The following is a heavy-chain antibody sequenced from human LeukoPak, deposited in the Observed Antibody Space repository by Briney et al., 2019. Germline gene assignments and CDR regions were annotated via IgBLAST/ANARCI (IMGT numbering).Heavy chain of an antibody. CDR3: ARGSSTPGRRYFNY. V-gene: IGHV4-34*01. J-gene: IGHJ4*02. D-gene: IGHD1-14*01. Sequence: SETLSLTCGVYGGSFSGYYWSWIRQPPGKGLEWIGEINHSGSTNSNPSLKSRVTISVDTSKNQFSLKLTAVTAADTAVYYCARGSSTPGRRYFNYWGQGTLVTVSS. CDR1: GGSFSGYY. CDR2: INHSGST.